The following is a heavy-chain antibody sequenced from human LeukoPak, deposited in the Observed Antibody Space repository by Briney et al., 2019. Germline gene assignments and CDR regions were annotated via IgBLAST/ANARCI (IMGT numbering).Heavy chain of an antibody. V-gene: IGHV3-30*18. D-gene: IGHD3-22*01. CDR1: GFTFSSYG. J-gene: IGHJ4*02. CDR3: AKWSGGYSQYYFDY. CDR2: ISYDGSHI. Sequence: GGSLRLSCAASGFTFSSYGMHWVRQAPGEGLEWVAVISYDGSHIYYADSVKGRFTISRDNSKSTLYLQMNSLRAEDTAVYYCAKWSGGYSQYYFDYWGQGTLVTVSS.